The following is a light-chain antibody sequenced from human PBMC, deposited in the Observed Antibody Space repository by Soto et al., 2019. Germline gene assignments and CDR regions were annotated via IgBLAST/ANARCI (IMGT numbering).Light chain of an antibody. CDR1: QSVSNS. CDR2: DAS. J-gene: IGKJ4*01. CDR3: QQRSNWLT. V-gene: IGKV3-11*01. Sequence: DIVLTQSPATLSLSSGDRATLSCRASQSVSNSLAWYQQKPGQAPRLLIYDASSRASGIPARFSGSGSGTDFTLTISSLEPEDFAVYYCQQRSNWLTFGGGTKVEIK.